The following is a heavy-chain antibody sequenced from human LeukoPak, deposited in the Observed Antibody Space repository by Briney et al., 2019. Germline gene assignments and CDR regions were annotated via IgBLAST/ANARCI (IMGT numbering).Heavy chain of an antibody. CDR3: ASEGEIGFGYLH. D-gene: IGHD5-18*01. CDR2: ISGSGGST. Sequence: GGSLRLSCAASGFTFSSYAMSWVRQAPGKGLEWGSAISGSGGSTYYADSVKGRFTISRDNAKNSLYLQMNNLRADDTAVYYCASEGEIGFGYLHWGQGTLVTVSS. J-gene: IGHJ4*02. CDR1: GFTFSSYA. V-gene: IGHV3-23*01.